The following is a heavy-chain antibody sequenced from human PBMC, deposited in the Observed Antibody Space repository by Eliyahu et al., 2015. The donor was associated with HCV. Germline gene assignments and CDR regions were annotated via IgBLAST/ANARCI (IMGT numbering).Heavy chain of an antibody. D-gene: IGHD2-15*01. V-gene: IGHV3-73*02. CDR1: GFTFSGXA. J-gene: IGHJ4*02. CDR3: IGGNYDY. Sequence: EVQLVESGGGLVQPGGSLKLSCXASGFTFSGXAMHWVRQASGKGLEWVGRIRSKANSYATAYAASVKGRFTISRDDSKNTAYLQMNSLKTEDTAVYYCIGGNYDYWGQGTLVTVSS. CDR2: IRSKANSYAT.